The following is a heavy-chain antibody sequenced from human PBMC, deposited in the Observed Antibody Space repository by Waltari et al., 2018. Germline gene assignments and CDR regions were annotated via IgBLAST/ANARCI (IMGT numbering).Heavy chain of an antibody. V-gene: IGHV4-34*01. D-gene: IGHD3-10*01. Sequence: QVQLQQWGAGLLKPSETLSLTCAVSSGSLSNYYWNWIRQTPGKGLEWIGDIDRSGNTNDNASLMSRLTISRDISKSHFSLRLESVTAADTAVYYCARSPRFGVGSYQFDSWGQGTLVTVSS. CDR1: SGSLSNYY. J-gene: IGHJ4*02. CDR2: IDRSGNT. CDR3: ARSPRFGVGSYQFDS.